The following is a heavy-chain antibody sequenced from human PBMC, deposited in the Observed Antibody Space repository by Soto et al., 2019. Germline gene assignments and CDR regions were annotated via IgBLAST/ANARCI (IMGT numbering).Heavy chain of an antibody. J-gene: IGHJ6*02. D-gene: IGHD2-8*01. V-gene: IGHV4-31*03. Sequence: SETLSLTCTVSGGSISSDGYYWSWIRQHPGKGLEWIGYIYYSGTTAYNPSLKSRVTISVDRSKNQFSLKLKSVTAADTAVYYCARDRYCTNGVCPRGGVSYGMEVWGQGTTVTVSS. CDR1: GGSISSDGYY. CDR2: IYYSGTT. CDR3: ARDRYCTNGVCPRGGVSYGMEV.